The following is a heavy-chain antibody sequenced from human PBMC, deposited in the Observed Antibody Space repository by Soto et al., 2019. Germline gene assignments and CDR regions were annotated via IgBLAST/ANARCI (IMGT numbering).Heavy chain of an antibody. CDR3: ASPIWGYSGYDYGRPNDY. CDR2: ISGSGGST. J-gene: IGHJ4*02. Sequence: EVQLLESGGGLVQPGGSLRLSCAASGFTFSSYAMSWVRQAPGKGLEWVSAISGSGGSTYYADSVKGRFTISRDNSKNTLYLQMNSLRAEDTAVYYCASPIWGYSGYDYGRPNDYWGQGTLVTVSS. V-gene: IGHV3-23*01. CDR1: GFTFSSYA. D-gene: IGHD5-12*01.